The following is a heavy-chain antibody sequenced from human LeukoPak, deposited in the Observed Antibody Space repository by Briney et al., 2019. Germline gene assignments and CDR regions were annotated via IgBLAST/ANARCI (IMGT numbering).Heavy chain of an antibody. Sequence: PGGSLRLSCAASGFTFSSYGMHWVRQAPGKGLEWVAFIRYDGSNKYYADSVKGRFTISRDNSKNTLYMQMNSLRAEDTAVDYCAKDGGRSDYDFWSGWFPVSYYFDYWGPGTLVTVSS. V-gene: IGHV3-30*02. CDR2: IRYDGSNK. CDR3: AKDGGRSDYDFWSGWFPVSYYFDY. D-gene: IGHD3-3*01. J-gene: IGHJ4*02. CDR1: GFTFSSYG.